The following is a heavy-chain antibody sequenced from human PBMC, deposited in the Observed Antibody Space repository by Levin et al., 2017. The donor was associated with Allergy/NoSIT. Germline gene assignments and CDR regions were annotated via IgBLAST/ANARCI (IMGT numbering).Heavy chain of an antibody. J-gene: IGHJ4*02. V-gene: IGHV3-11*03. CDR3: SRGLATIDY. CDR2: ISSTTYYT. CDR1: GFTFSDYY. D-gene: IGHD3-10*01. Sequence: GGSLRLSCAASGFTFSDYYMTWIRQAPGKGLEWVSYISSTTYYTKYADSVKGRFTISRDDAKNSLFLHMNSLTAEDTAVYYCSRGLATIDYWGQGTLVTVSS.